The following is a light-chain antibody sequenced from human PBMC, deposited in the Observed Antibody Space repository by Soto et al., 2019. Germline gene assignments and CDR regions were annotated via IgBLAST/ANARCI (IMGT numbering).Light chain of an antibody. J-gene: IGKJ4*01. CDR2: VAS. CDR1: QSVLYSSDNQNY. Sequence: DFVMTQSPDSLAVSLGERATINCKSSQSVLYSSDNQNYLAWYQQKPGQPPKLLIYVASTRASGVPDRFSGGGSGADFTLTISTLQAEDVAVYYCQQYYSSPLTFGGGTRVEIK. CDR3: QQYYSSPLT. V-gene: IGKV4-1*01.